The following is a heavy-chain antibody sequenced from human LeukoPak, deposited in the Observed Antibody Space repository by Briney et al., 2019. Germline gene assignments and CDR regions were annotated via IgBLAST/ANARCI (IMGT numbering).Heavy chain of an antibody. D-gene: IGHD6-13*01. CDR1: GYTFTEYA. V-gene: IGHV1-3*01. J-gene: IGHJ4*02. CDR2: INAADGIT. Sequence: ASVKVSCKASGYTFTEYAVHWVRRAPGHRLEWLGWINAADGITRYSQRFQARVTLTRDTSATTAYMDLSSLRSEDTAIYYCARDEWAAAGSYFDYWGQGTLVTVSS. CDR3: ARDEWAAAGSYFDY.